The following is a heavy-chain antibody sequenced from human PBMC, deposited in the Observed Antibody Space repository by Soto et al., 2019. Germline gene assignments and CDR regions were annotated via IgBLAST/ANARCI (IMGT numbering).Heavy chain of an antibody. Sequence: LETLSLTCTVSGGSICTHYWSWIRQPPGKGLEWIGYIYYSGSTNYNPSLKSRVTISVDTSKNQFSLKLSSVTAADTAVYYCARYGNTDYGWVDAMDAWGQGTTVTVSS. CDR2: IYYSGST. V-gene: IGHV4-59*08. CDR1: GGSICTHY. J-gene: IGHJ6*02. CDR3: ARYGNTDYGWVDAMDA. D-gene: IGHD4-17*01.